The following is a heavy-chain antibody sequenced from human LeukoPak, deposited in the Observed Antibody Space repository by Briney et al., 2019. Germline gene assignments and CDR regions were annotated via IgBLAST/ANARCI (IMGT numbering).Heavy chain of an antibody. CDR1: GGSISSYY. Sequence: SETLSLTCTVSGGSISSYYWSWIRQPPGKGLEWIGYIYYSGSTKYNPSLKSRVTISVDTSKNQFSLKLSSVTAADTAVYYCARAVGYSYPNWFDPWGQGTLVTVSS. CDR3: ARAVGYSYPNWFDP. V-gene: IGHV4-59*08. CDR2: IYYSGST. D-gene: IGHD5-18*01. J-gene: IGHJ5*02.